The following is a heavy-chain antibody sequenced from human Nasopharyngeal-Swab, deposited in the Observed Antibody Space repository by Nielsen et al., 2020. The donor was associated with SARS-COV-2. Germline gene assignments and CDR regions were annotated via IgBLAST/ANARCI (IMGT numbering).Heavy chain of an antibody. Sequence: SRQGSRYSFTRNWSGLVRQLPGNSLEWTGLIYPGHPDARYSPSFLGQATISADKSINTAYLQWSTLKASDTAMYYCARQQIIGTTAPLGPFDIWGQGTMVTVSS. CDR1: RYSFTRNW. J-gene: IGHJ3*02. CDR3: ARQQIIGTTAPLGPFDI. CDR2: IYPGHPDA. D-gene: IGHD1-1*01. V-gene: IGHV5-51*01.